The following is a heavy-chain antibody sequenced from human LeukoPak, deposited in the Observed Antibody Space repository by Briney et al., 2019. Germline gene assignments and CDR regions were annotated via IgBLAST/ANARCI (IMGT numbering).Heavy chain of an antibody. CDR1: GGSISGYY. J-gene: IGHJ5*02. CDR2: IYYSGST. CDR3: ARVSRYYDILTGYQNWFDP. Sequence: PSETLSLTCTVSGGSISGYYWSWIRQPPGKGLEWIGYIYYSGSTNYNPSLKSRVTISVDTSKNQFSLKLSSVTAADTAVYYCARVSRYYDILTGYQNWFDPWGQGTLVTVSS. V-gene: IGHV4-59*01. D-gene: IGHD3-9*01.